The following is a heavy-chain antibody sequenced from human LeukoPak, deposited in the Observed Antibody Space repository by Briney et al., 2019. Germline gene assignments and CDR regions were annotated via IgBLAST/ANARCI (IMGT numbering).Heavy chain of an antibody. Sequence: GGSLRLSCTASGYTFNSYAMSWVRQAPGKGLEWVSGISGSGTSTYYADSVKGRFTISRDNSKNTLYLQMNSLRAEDTAVYYCAKDRARVRGVIYYGMDVWGQGTTVTVSS. D-gene: IGHD3-10*01. CDR3: AKDRARVRGVIYYGMDV. V-gene: IGHV3-23*01. J-gene: IGHJ6*02. CDR1: GYTFNSYA. CDR2: ISGSGTST.